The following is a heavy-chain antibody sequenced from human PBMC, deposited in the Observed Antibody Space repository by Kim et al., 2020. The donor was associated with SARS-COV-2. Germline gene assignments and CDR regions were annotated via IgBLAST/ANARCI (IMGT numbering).Heavy chain of an antibody. CDR3: ARFPYSGFVDY. D-gene: IGHD5-12*01. CDR1: GGSISSSSYY. J-gene: IGHJ4*02. CDR2: IYYSGST. V-gene: IGHV4-39*01. Sequence: SETLSLTCTVSGGSISSSSYYWGWIRQPPGKGLQWIGSIYYSGSTYYNPSLKSRVTISVDTSKNQFSLKLSSVTAADTAVYYCARFPYSGFVDYWGQGTLVTVSS.